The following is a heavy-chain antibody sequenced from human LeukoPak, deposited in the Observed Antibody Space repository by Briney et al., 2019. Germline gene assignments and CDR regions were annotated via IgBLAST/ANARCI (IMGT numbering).Heavy chain of an antibody. J-gene: IGHJ4*02. Sequence: SETLSLTCDVSGYSISSGSYWGWLRQPPGKGLEWIGSIYHSGSTYYEPSLKSRVTISVDTSKNQFSLNLKSVTAADTATYYCAVKRAYTFGFADWGQGTLVTASS. CDR2: IYHSGST. D-gene: IGHD5-18*01. CDR1: GYSISSGSY. CDR3: AVKRAYTFGFAD. V-gene: IGHV4-38-2*01.